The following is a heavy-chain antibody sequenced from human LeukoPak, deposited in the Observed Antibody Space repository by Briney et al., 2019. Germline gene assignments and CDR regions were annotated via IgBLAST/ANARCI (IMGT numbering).Heavy chain of an antibody. D-gene: IGHD2-15*01. V-gene: IGHV3-30-3*01. CDR1: GFTLSSYA. CDR2: ISYDGSNK. Sequence: GGSLRLSCAASGFTLSSYAMHWVRQAPGKGLEWVAVISYDGSNKYYADSVKGRFTISRDNSKNTLYLQMNSLRAEDTAVYYCARDPPYCSGGSCYYYGMDVWGQGTTVTVSS. J-gene: IGHJ6*02. CDR3: ARDPPYCSGGSCYYYGMDV.